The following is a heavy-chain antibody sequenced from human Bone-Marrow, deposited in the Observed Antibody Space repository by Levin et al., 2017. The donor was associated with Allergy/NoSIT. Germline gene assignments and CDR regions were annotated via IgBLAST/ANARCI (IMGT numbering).Heavy chain of an antibody. V-gene: IGHV4-59*01. D-gene: IGHD4-23*01. Sequence: SETLSLTCTVSGGSISNNYWSWIRQPPEKRLEWIGYIYYSGRTNYNPSLKSRVTISVDTSKNLFSLTLSSVTAADSAVYYCARAIPSGGNSYSYYYMDVWGTGTTVTVSS. CDR1: GGSISNNY. CDR2: IYYSGRT. CDR3: ARAIPSGGNSYSYYYMDV. J-gene: IGHJ6*03.